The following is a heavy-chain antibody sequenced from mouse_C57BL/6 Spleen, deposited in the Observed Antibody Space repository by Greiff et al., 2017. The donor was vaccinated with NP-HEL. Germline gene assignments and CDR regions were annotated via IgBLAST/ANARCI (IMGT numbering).Heavy chain of an antibody. CDR2: IHPNSGST. V-gene: IGHV1-64*01. CDR3: ARTDDGYYWFAY. Sequence: QVQLQQSGAELVKPGASVKLSCKASGYTFTSYWMHWVKQRPGQGLEWIGMIHPNSGSTNYNEKFKSKATLTVDKSSSTAYMQLSSLTSEDSAVYYCARTDDGYYWFAYWGQGTLVTVSA. J-gene: IGHJ3*01. CDR1: GYTFTSYW. D-gene: IGHD2-3*01.